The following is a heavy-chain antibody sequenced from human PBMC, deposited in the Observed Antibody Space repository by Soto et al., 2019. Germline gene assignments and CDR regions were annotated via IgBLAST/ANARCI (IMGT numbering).Heavy chain of an antibody. J-gene: IGHJ4*02. CDR3: ARTDSGSGTVDS. V-gene: IGHV5-51*03. CDR2: IYPGDSDV. CDR1: GYDFSAYW. Sequence: DVQLVQSGAEVKKPGESLWISCKGSGYDFSAYWINWVRQMPGKGLEWMGTIYPGDSDVRYSPSFQGQVTISVDKSISIAYLQWSSLKAADTAIYYCARTDSGSGTVDSWGQGTLVTVSS. D-gene: IGHD3-10*01.